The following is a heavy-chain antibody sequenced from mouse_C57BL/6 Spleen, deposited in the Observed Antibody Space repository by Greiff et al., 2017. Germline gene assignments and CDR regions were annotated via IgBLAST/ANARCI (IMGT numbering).Heavy chain of an antibody. J-gene: IGHJ4*01. CDR3: ARRGAYGYHAMDY. Sequence: QVQLQQPGAELVKPGASVKMSCKASGYTFTSYWINWVKQRPGQGLEWIGDIYPGSGSTNYNQKFKSKATLTVDTSSSTAYMQLSSLTSEDSAVYYCARRGAYGYHAMDYWGQGTSVTVSS. CDR2: IYPGSGST. CDR1: GYTFTSYW. D-gene: IGHD1-1*01. V-gene: IGHV1-55*01.